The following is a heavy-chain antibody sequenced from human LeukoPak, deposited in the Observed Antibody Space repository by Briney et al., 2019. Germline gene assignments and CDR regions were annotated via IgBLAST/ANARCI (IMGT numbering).Heavy chain of an antibody. CDR1: GFTFSSYS. CDR2: ISSSSSTI. V-gene: IGHV3-48*02. J-gene: IGHJ3*02. D-gene: IGHD3-10*01. CDR3: VRDTGLVRGVYDAFDI. Sequence: PGGSLRLSCAASGFTFSSYSMNWVRQAPGKGLEWVSYISSSSSTIYYADSVKGRFTISRDDAKNSLYLQMNSLRDEDTAVYYCVRDTGLVRGVYDAFDIWGQGTMVTVSS.